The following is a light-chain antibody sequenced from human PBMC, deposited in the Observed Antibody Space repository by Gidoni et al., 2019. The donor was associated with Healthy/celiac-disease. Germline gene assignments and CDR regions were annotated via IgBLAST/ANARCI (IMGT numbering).Light chain of an antibody. CDR1: SSDVGGYNY. J-gene: IGLJ2*01. CDR2: EVS. V-gene: IGLV2-14*01. Sequence: QSALTPPASVSGSPGQSITISCTGTSSDVGGYNYVSWYQQHPGKAPKLMIYEVSNRPSGVSNRFSGSKSGNTASLTISGLQAEDEADYYCSSYTSSSTLVFGGGTKLTAL. CDR3: SSYTSSSTLV.